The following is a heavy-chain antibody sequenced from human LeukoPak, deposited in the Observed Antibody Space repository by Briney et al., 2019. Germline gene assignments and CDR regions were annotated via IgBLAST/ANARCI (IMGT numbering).Heavy chain of an antibody. J-gene: IGHJ4*02. V-gene: IGHV3-30*02. CDR3: ARAVPMARGVNYYDY. CDR2: IRYDGSNK. D-gene: IGHD3-10*01. Sequence: GGSLRLSCAASGFTFSSYGMHWVRQAPGKGLEWVAFIRYDGSNKYYADSVKGRFIISRENARNSLYLQMNSLRAGDTAVYYCARAVPMARGVNYYDYWGQGTLVTVSP. CDR1: GFTFSSYG.